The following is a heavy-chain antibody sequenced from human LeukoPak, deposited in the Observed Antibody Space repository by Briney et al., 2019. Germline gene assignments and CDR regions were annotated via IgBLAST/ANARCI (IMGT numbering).Heavy chain of an antibody. CDR3: ARRVKVANTGVYFDT. CDR2: VTYSGGT. D-gene: IGHD5-12*01. Sequence: SETLSLTCTVSGGSMSGTSYYWGWIRQPPGKGLEWIVSVTYSGGTYYNPSLKSRVSIFEDTSKNQFYLKLNFVTAADTAVYYCARRVKVANTGVYFDTWGQGTLVTVSS. CDR1: GGSMSGTSYY. J-gene: IGHJ4*02. V-gene: IGHV4-39*01.